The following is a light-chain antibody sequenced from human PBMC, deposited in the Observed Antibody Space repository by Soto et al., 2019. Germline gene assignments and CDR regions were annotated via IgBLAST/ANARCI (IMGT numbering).Light chain of an antibody. V-gene: IGKV3-20*01. Sequence: EIVLTQSPGTLSLSPGDRVSLSCGASEWFSGKNLAWYQHKPGQSPRLLIYSSSIRASGVPDRFRGSGSGTVFTLTITRLEPEDFAVYYWQQYGTWITFGQGTRLETK. CDR1: EWFSGKN. CDR2: SSS. CDR3: QQYGTWIT. J-gene: IGKJ5*01.